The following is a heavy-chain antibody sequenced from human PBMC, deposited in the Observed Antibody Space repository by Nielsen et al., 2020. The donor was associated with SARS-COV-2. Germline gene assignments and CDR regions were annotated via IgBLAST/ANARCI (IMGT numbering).Heavy chain of an antibody. J-gene: IGHJ2*01. D-gene: IGHD3-10*01. CDR2: ISSSGGTI. V-gene: IGHV3-48*03. Sequence: GGSLRLSCAASGFTFSSYAMSWVRQAPGMGLQWVSYISSSGGTIYYADSVKGRFTISRDNAQNSLFLEVNGLRAEDTAVYYCTRALYYGSGRGWYFDLWGRGTLVTVSS. CDR1: GFTFSSYA. CDR3: TRALYYGSGRGWYFDL.